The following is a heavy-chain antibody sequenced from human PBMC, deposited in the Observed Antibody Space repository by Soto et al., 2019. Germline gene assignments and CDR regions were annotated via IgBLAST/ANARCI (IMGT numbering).Heavy chain of an antibody. CDR3: ATPAWCGGSRYRCYMDV. D-gene: IGHD2-15*01. CDR1: GGSFSGYY. Sequence: SETLSLTCAVYGGSFSGYYWSWIRQPPGKGLEWIGEINHSGSTNYNPSLKSRVTISVDTSKNQFSLKLSSVTAADTAVYYCATPAWCGGSRYRCYMDVWGKGTTVTVSS. J-gene: IGHJ6*03. CDR2: INHSGST. V-gene: IGHV4-34*01.